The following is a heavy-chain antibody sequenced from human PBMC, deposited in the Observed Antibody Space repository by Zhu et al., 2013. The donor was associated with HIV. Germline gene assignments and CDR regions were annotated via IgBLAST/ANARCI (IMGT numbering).Heavy chain of an antibody. V-gene: IGHV1-18*01. CDR2: ISADKDYT. CDR1: GYTFTTYG. J-gene: IGHJ4*02. D-gene: IGHD3-16*02. Sequence: QVQLVQSGVEVKKPGASVRISCKASGYTFTTYGISWLRQAPGHGLEWMGWMGWISADKDYTNYAQKFQGRVTMTTDTSTRTAYMELRRLTSDDTAMYYCARWHNYVWGTYRSTARRVDPAKFDYWGQGTLVTVSS. CDR3: ARWHNYVWGTYRSTARRVDPAKFDY.